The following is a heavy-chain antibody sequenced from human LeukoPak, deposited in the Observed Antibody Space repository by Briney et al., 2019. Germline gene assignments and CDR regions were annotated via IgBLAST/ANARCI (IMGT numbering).Heavy chain of an antibody. CDR2: ISGSGGST. CDR3: AKDMGHKGCSSTSCYPFFDY. CDR1: GFTFSSYA. Sequence: GGSLRLSCAASGFTFSSYAMSWVRQAPGKGLEWVSAISGSGGSTYYADSVKGRFTISRDNSKNTLYLQMNSLRAEDTAVYYCAKDMGHKGCSSTSCYPFFDYWGQGTLVTVSS. V-gene: IGHV3-23*01. J-gene: IGHJ4*02. D-gene: IGHD2-2*01.